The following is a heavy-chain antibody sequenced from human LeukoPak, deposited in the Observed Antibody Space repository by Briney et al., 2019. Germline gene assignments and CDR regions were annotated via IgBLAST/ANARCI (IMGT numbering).Heavy chain of an antibody. CDR3: ARATHCSSATCYRPFDY. V-gene: IGHV4-34*01. CDR1: GGSFSGYY. J-gene: IGHJ4*02. CDR2: INHSGRT. Sequence: SETLSLTCAVYGGSFSGYYWSWIRQPPGKGLEWMGEINHSGRTNYNPSLKSRVTLSVDTSKSQFFLKLTSVTAADTAVYYCARATHCSSATCYRPFDYWGQGTLVTVSS. D-gene: IGHD2-2*02.